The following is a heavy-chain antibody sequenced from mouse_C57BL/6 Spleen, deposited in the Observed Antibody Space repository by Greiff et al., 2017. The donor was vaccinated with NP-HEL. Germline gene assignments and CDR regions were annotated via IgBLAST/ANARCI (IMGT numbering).Heavy chain of an antibody. D-gene: IGHD1-1*01. CDR2: IYPGDGDT. V-gene: IGHV1-82*01. CDR3: ARSAYGHYFDY. CDR1: GYAFSSSW. J-gene: IGHJ2*01. Sequence: QVQLQQSGPELVKPGASVKISCKASGYAFSSSWMNWVKQRPGKGLEWIGRIYPGDGDTIYNGQFKGKATLTADKSSSTAYMQRSSLTSEDSAVYFCARSAYGHYFDYWGQGTTLTVSS.